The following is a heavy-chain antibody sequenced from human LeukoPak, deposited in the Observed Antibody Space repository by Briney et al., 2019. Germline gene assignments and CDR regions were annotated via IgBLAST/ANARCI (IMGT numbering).Heavy chain of an antibody. J-gene: IGHJ4*02. CDR3: ASAVWSLKYVRYFDD. CDR2: IIPSLDTS. CDR1: GGPLNNYV. Sequence: ASVKVSCKASGGPLNNYVISWVRQAPGQGLEWLGRIIPSLDTSNTAQRFQGRVTITADKSTTTVYMDLSGLRSEDTAIYYCASAVWSLKYVRYFDDWGQGTPVTVSS. V-gene: IGHV1-69*04. D-gene: IGHD3-10*01.